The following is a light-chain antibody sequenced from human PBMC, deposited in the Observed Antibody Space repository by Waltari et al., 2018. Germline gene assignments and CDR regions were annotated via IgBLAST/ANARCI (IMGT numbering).Light chain of an antibody. J-gene: IGKJ5*01. Sequence: AIRITQSPSSLSASTGDRVTITCRASQGISSYLAWYQQKPGKAPKLLIYAASTLQSGVPSSFSGSGSGTDFTLTISCLQSEDFATYYCQQYYSYPPGFGQGTRLEIK. CDR1: QGISSY. V-gene: IGKV1-8*01. CDR3: QQYYSYPPG. CDR2: AAS.